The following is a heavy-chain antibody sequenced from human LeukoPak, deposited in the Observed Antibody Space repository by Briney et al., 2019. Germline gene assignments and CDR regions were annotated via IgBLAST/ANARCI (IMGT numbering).Heavy chain of an antibody. Sequence: SVKVSCKASGGTLRRYSITWVGPAPGQGLEWMGGIMPLSNTANYAQQFQGRVTITTDESTSTAYMELSSLRFEDTAMYYCARVDRYHYYLDVWGKGTTVTVSS. CDR3: ARVDRYHYYLDV. V-gene: IGHV1-69*05. CDR2: IMPLSNTA. J-gene: IGHJ6*03. CDR1: GGTLRRYS.